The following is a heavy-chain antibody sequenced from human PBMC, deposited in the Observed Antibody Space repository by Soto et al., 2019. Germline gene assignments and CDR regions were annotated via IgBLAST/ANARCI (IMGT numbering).Heavy chain of an antibody. CDR3: AKSVQPWLQGPPISLYYYYYGMDV. D-gene: IGHD5-12*01. CDR2: ILYDGSNK. J-gene: IGHJ6*02. V-gene: IGHV3-30*18. CDR1: GFTFSSYG. Sequence: PGGSLRLSCAASGFTFSSYGMHWVRQAPGKGLEWVAVILYDGSNKYYADSVKGRFTISRDNSKNTLYLQMNSLRAEDTAVYYCAKSVQPWLQGPPISLYYYYYGMDVWGQGTTVTVSS.